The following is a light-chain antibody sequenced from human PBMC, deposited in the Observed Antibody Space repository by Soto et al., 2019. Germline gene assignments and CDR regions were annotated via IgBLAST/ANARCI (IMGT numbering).Light chain of an antibody. CDR3: TSYAGSNTLV. Sequence: QSVLTQPPSASGSRGQSVTISCTGTSNDVGGFKYVSWYQQHPGKAPKLIIYEVSKRPSGVPDRFSGSKSGNTASLTVSGLQAEDEVDYYCTSYAGSNTLVFDGGTKLTVL. CDR1: SNDVGGFKY. J-gene: IGLJ3*02. V-gene: IGLV2-8*01. CDR2: EVS.